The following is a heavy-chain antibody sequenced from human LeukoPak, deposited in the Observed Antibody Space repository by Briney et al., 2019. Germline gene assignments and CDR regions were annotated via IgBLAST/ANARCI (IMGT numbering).Heavy chain of an antibody. V-gene: IGHV3-23*01. Sequence: GGSLRLSCAASGFTFSTYAMSWVRQAPGEGLEWVSSISGISGGGGSTYYADSVKGRFTISRDNSKDTLYLQMNSLRGEDTAVYYCAKLGRYQLPLDDFWGQGTLVTVS. CDR2: ISGISGGGGST. CDR3: AKLGRYQLPLDDF. D-gene: IGHD2-2*01. CDR1: GFTFSTYA. J-gene: IGHJ4*02.